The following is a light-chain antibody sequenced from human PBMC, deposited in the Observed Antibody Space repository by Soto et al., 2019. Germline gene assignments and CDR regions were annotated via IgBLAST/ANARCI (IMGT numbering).Light chain of an antibody. CDR3: QVWDITSDHVV. CDR1: NIEITG. Sequence: SYELTQPPSVSVAPGKTAEITCGGDNIEITGVRWYQQKPDQAPVLVIFYDSDRPSGIPERFSGSISGNTATLTISRVEAGDEADYYCQVWDITSDHVVFGGGTKLTVL. CDR2: YDS. J-gene: IGLJ2*01. V-gene: IGLV3-21*04.